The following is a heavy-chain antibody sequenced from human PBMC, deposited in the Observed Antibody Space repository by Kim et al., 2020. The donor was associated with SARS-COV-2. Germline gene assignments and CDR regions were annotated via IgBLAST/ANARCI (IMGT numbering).Heavy chain of an antibody. CDR3: AKAAGSPSRIAAAGLPDY. Sequence: KGRFTISRDNSKNTRYLQMNSLRAEDTAVYYCAKAAGSPSRIAAAGLPDYWGQGTLVTVSS. J-gene: IGHJ4*02. D-gene: IGHD6-13*01. V-gene: IGHV3-23*01.